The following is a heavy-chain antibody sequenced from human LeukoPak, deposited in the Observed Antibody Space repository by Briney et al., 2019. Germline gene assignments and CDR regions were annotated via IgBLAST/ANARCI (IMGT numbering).Heavy chain of an antibody. CDR3: ARDAPHIVLMVYAAGKYGMDV. CDR2: ISSSSSYI. V-gene: IGHV3-21*01. J-gene: IGHJ6*02. Sequence: GGSLRLSCAASGFTFSSYSMNWVRQAPGKGLEWVSSISSSSSYIYYADSVKGRFTISRDNAKNSLYLQMNSQRAEDTAVYYCARDAPHIVLMVYAAGKYGMDVWGQGTTVTVSS. CDR1: GFTFSSYS. D-gene: IGHD2-8*01.